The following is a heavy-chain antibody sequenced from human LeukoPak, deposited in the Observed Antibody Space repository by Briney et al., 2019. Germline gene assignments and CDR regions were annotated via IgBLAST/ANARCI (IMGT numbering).Heavy chain of an antibody. CDR1: GFTFDSYW. CDR2: IKQDGGEK. Sequence: GGSLRLSCAASGFTFDSYWMSWVRQAPGKGLEWVANIKQDGGEKYYVDSVKGRFTISRDNAENSLYLQMNSLRAEDTAVYYCARDKDSWYFDLWGRGTLVTVSS. J-gene: IGHJ2*01. V-gene: IGHV3-7*04. D-gene: IGHD3/OR15-3a*01. CDR3: ARDKDSWYFDL.